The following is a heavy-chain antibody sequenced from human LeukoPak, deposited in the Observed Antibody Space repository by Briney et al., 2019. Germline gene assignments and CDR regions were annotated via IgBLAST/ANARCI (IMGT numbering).Heavy chain of an antibody. Sequence: SGTLSLTCAVSGDSISSSHWWSWVRQPPGKGLEWSGEIYHSGSTNYNPSLKSRVTILVDKSRNQFSLKLSSVSAADTAVYYCASGLYGSGRAWAFDIWGQGTMVTVSS. CDR1: GDSISSSHW. V-gene: IGHV4-4*02. J-gene: IGHJ3*02. CDR2: IYHSGST. D-gene: IGHD3-10*01. CDR3: ASGLYGSGRAWAFDI.